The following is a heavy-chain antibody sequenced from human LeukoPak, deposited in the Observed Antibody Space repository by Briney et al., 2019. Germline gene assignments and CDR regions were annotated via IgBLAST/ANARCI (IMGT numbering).Heavy chain of an antibody. J-gene: IGHJ4*02. CDR2: INPNSGGT. D-gene: IGHD5-12*01. CDR1: GYTFTGYY. Sequence: ASVKVSCKATGYTFTGYYMHWVRQAPGQGLEWMGWINPNSGGTNYAQKFQGRVTMTRDTSISTAYMELSRLRSDDTAVYYCAREGGYGPSNDYWGQGTLVTVSS. CDR3: AREGGYGPSNDY. V-gene: IGHV1-2*02.